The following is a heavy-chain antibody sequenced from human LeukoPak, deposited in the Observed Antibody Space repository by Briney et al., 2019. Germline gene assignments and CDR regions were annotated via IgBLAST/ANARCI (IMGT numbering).Heavy chain of an antibody. CDR2: INTSGST. J-gene: IGHJ5*02. D-gene: IGHD1-26*01. V-gene: IGHV4-38-2*02. Sequence: SETLSLTCAVSGYSISSGYYWGWIRQPPGKGLEWIGRINTSGSTNYNPFLKSRVTMSVDTSKNQFSLRLSYVTAADTAVYYCAREVSVGATRTLDPWGQGTLVTVSS. CDR1: GYSISSGYY. CDR3: AREVSVGATRTLDP.